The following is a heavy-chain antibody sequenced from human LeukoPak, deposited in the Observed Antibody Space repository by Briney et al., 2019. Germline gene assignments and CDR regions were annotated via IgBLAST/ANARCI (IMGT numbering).Heavy chain of an antibody. CDR3: ARDSGATGYFDY. J-gene: IGHJ4*02. Sequence: GGSLRLSCAASGFTFSSCAMSWVRQAPGKGLEWVSAISGSGGSTYYADSVKGRFTISRDNSKNTLYLQMNSLRAEDTAVYYCARDSGATGYFDYWGQGTLVTVSS. V-gene: IGHV3-23*01. CDR2: ISGSGGST. D-gene: IGHD1-26*01. CDR1: GFTFSSCA.